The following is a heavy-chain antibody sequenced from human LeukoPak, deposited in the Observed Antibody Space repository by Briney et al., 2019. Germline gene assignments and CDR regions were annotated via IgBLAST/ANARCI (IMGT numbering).Heavy chain of an antibody. CDR2: IYYSGST. V-gene: IGHV4-39*01. D-gene: IGHD5-18*01. J-gene: IGHJ5*02. Sequence: PSETLSLTCTVSGGSISSRSYYWGWIRQPPGKGLEWIGSIYYSGSTYYNPSLKSRVTISVDTSKNQFSLNLNSATAADTAVYYCARYSYGGEDWFDPWGQGTLVTVSS. CDR1: GGSISSRSYY. CDR3: ARYSYGGEDWFDP.